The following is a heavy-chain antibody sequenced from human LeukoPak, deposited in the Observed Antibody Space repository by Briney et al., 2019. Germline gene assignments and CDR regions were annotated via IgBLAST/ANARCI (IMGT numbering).Heavy chain of an antibody. CDR2: ISSSGSTI. CDR3: ARDSYCGGDCYSAYFDY. CDR1: GFTFSSYE. Sequence: GGSLRLSCAASGFTFSSYEMNWVRQAPGKGLEGVSYISSSGSTIYYADSVKGGFTISRDNAKNSLYLQMNSLRAEDTAVYYCARDSYCGGDCYSAYFDYWGQGTLVTVSS. D-gene: IGHD2-21*02. J-gene: IGHJ4*02. V-gene: IGHV3-48*03.